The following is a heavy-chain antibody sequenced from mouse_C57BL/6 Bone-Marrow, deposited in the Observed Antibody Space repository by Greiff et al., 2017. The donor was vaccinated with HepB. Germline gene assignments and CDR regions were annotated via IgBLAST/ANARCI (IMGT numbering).Heavy chain of an antibody. Sequence: DVKLVESGPGLVKPSQSLSLTCSVPGYSITSGYYWNWIRQFPGNKLEWMGYISYDGSNNYNPSLKNRISITRDTSKNQFFLKLNSVTTEDTATYYCAREDWHAMDYWGQGTSVTVSS. J-gene: IGHJ4*01. CDR3: AREDWHAMDY. D-gene: IGHD4-1*01. CDR2: ISYDGSN. V-gene: IGHV3-6*01. CDR1: GYSITSGYY.